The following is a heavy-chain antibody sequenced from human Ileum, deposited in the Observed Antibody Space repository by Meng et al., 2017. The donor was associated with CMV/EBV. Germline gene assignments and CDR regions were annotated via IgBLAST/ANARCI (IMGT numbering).Heavy chain of an antibody. D-gene: IGHD1-26*01. V-gene: IGHV3-66*02. CDR1: GFTVSSNE. CDR2: TYSGGTT. CDR3: RGWVDLSSATDV. Sequence: GGPLRLSCAVSGFTVSSNEMSWVRQAPGMGLEWVSVTYSGGTTYYADSVKGRFIVSRDNSKNTFYLLMNSLRPEDTAIYFCRGWVDLSSATDVWGQGTSVNGAS. J-gene: IGHJ6*02.